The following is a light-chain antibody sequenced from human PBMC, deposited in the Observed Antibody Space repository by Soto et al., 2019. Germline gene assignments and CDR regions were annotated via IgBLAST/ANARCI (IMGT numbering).Light chain of an antibody. CDR1: QSVSSY. V-gene: IGKV3-11*01. Sequence: EIVLTQSPATLSLSPGERATLSCRASQSVSSYLAWYQQKPGQAPRLLISDASNRATGVPARFSGSGSGTDFTLTISSLEPEDFAVYYGQQRSNWPGTFGGGTKVEIK. J-gene: IGKJ4*01. CDR3: QQRSNWPGT. CDR2: DAS.